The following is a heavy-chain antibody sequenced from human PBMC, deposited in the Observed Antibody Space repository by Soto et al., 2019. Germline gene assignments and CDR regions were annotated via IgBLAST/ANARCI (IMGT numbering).Heavy chain of an antibody. V-gene: IGHV3-23*01. J-gene: IGHJ6*03. CDR2: ISGSGGST. D-gene: IGHD2-2*01. CDR3: AKASVDGNQQKYYYYYMDV. Sequence: EVQLLESGGGLVQPGGSLRLSCAASGFTFSSYAMSWVRQAPGKGLEWVSAISGSGGSTYYADSVKGRFTISRDNSKNTLYLQMNSQSAEDTAVYYCAKASVDGNQQKYYYYYMDVWGKGTTVTVSS. CDR1: GFTFSSYA.